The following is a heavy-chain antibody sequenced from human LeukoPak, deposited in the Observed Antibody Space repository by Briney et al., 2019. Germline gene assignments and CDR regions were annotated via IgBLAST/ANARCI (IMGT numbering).Heavy chain of an antibody. CDR2: IKQDGSEK. Sequence: GGSLRLSCAASGFTFSDYYMSWVRQAPGKGLEWVANIKQDGSEKYYVDSVKGRFTISRDNAKNSLYLQMNSLRAEDTAVYYCARDVGGDYPHYFDYWGQGTLVTVSS. CDR3: ARDVGGDYPHYFDY. CDR1: GFTFSDYY. V-gene: IGHV3-7*01. J-gene: IGHJ4*02. D-gene: IGHD4-11*01.